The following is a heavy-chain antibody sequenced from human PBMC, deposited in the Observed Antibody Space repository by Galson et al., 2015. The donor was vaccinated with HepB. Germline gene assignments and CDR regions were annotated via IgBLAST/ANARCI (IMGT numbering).Heavy chain of an antibody. J-gene: IGHJ4*02. D-gene: IGHD3-10*01. CDR2: IRYDGSNK. Sequence: SLRLSCAASGFTFRSYGMHWVRQAPGKGLEWVAFIRYDGSNKYYADSVKGRFTISRDNSKNTLYLQMNSLRAEDTAVYYCARGYKDGSGSYPIEYWGQGTLVTVSS. CDR1: GFTFRSYG. CDR3: ARGYKDGSGSYPIEY. V-gene: IGHV3-30*02.